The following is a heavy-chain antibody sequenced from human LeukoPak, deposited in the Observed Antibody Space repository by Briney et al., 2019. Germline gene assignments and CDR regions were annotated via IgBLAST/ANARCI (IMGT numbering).Heavy chain of an antibody. V-gene: IGHV3-13*01. J-gene: IGHJ1*01. CDR2: IGIVGDT. CDR1: GFTVSKYD. D-gene: IGHD5/OR15-5a*01. CDR3: ARESTSERPGC. Sequence: GGSLRLSCAASGFTVSKYDMHWVRQATGKGLEWVSAIGIVGDTYYRGSVKGRFTMSRENGNNNVYLQMNSLRDGDTAVYYCARESTSERPGCWGQGTLVTVSS.